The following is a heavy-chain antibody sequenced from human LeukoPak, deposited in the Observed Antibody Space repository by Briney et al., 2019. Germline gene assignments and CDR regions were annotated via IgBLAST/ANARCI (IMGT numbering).Heavy chain of an antibody. CDR1: GRSFSGYY. J-gene: IGHJ4*02. CDR2: INHSGST. D-gene: IGHD5-18*01. Sequence: SETLSLTCAVYGRSFSGYYWSWIRQPPGKGLEWIGEINHSGSTNYNPSLKSRVTISVDTSKNQFSLKLSSVTAADTAVYYCATLRGYSYGPMGFDYWGQGTLVTVSS. V-gene: IGHV4-34*01. CDR3: ATLRGYSYGPMGFDY.